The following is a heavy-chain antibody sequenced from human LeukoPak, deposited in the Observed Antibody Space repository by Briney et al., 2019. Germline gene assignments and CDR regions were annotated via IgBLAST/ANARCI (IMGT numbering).Heavy chain of an antibody. V-gene: IGHV1-2*06. CDR1: GYTFTGYY. CDR3: ARENDITMIVVEMIDAFDI. CDR2: INPNSGGT. Sequence: EASVKVSCKASGYTFTGYYMHWVRQAPGQGLEWMGRINPNSGGTNYAQKFQGRVTMTRDTSISTAYMELSRLRSDDTAVYYCARENDITMIVVEMIDAFDIWGQGTMVTVSS. J-gene: IGHJ3*02. D-gene: IGHD3-22*01.